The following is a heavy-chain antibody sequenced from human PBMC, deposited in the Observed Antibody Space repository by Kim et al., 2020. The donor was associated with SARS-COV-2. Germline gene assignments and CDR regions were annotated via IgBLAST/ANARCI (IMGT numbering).Heavy chain of an antibody. CDR1: GYTFTGYY. Sequence: ASVKVSCKASGYTFTGYYMHWVRQAPGQGLEWMGRINPNSGGTNYAQKFQGRVTMTRDTSISTAYMELSRLRSDDTAVYYCARDGGGNYYPFDYWGQGTLVTVSS. CDR2: INPNSGGT. CDR3: ARDGGGNYYPFDY. V-gene: IGHV1-2*06. D-gene: IGHD1-26*01. J-gene: IGHJ4*02.